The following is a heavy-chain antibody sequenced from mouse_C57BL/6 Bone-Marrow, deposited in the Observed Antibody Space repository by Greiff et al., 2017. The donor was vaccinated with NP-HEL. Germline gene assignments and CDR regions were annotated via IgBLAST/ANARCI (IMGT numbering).Heavy chain of an antibody. J-gene: IGHJ1*03. CDR1: GYSITSGYD. CDR2: ISYSGST. CDR3: ARDGYDGYFDV. V-gene: IGHV3-1*01. D-gene: IGHD2-2*01. Sequence: EVQLVESGPGMVKPSQSLSLTCTVTGYSITSGYDWHWIRHFPGNKLEWMGYISYSGSTNYNPSLKSRISITHDTSKNHFFLKLNSVTTEDTATYYCARDGYDGYFDVWGTGTTVTVSS.